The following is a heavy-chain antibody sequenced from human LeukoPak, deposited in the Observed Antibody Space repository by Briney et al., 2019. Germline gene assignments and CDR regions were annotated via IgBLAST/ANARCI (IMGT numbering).Heavy chain of an antibody. J-gene: IGHJ5*02. CDR3: AREIRAAAGRGFSPGWFDP. CDR2: IYYSGST. V-gene: IGHV4-39*07. D-gene: IGHD6-13*01. Sequence: SETLSLTCTVSGGSISSSSYYWGWIRQPPGKGLEWIGSIYYSGSTYYNPSLKSRVTISVDTSKNQFSLKLSSVTAADTAVYYCAREIRAAAGRGFSPGWFDPWGQGTLVTVSS. CDR1: GGSISSSSYY.